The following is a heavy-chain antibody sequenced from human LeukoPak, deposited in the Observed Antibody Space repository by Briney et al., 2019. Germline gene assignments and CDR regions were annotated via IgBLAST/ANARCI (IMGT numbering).Heavy chain of an antibody. CDR2: INPSGGST. CDR1: GYTFTSYG. Sequence: ASVKVSCKASGYTFTSYGISWVRQAPGQGLEWMGIINPSGGSTSYAQKFQGRVTMTRDTSTSTVYMELSSLRSEDTAVYYCALLKRGTSSPWVTTDAFDIWGQGTMVTVSS. CDR3: ALLKRGTSSPWVTTDAFDI. D-gene: IGHD1-1*01. J-gene: IGHJ3*02. V-gene: IGHV1-46*01.